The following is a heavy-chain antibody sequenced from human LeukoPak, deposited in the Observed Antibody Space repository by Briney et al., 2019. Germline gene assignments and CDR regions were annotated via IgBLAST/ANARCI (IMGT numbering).Heavy chain of an antibody. CDR3: AELGITMIGGV. CDR2: ITSSGTYI. D-gene: IGHD3-10*02. Sequence: GGSLRLSRAASGFTFSSYEMNWVRQAPGKALEWVSSITSSGTYIFYADSVKGRFTISRDNAKNSPYLQMNSLRAEDTAVYYCAELGITMIGGVWGKGTTVTISS. J-gene: IGHJ6*04. CDR1: GFTFSSYE. V-gene: IGHV3-21*01.